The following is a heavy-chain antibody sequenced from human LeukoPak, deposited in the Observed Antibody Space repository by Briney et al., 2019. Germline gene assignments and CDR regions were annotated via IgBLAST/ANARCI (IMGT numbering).Heavy chain of an antibody. J-gene: IGHJ4*02. CDR1: GFTFNSYA. V-gene: IGHV3-30*04. CDR3: ARGSEGNGAAPDY. CDR2: ISYDGSNK. Sequence: GRSLRLSCAASGFTFNSYAMHWVRQAPGKGLEWVAVISYDGSNKYYADSVKGRFTISRDNSKNTLYLQMNSLRAEDTAVYYCARGSEGNGAAPDYWGQGTLVTVSS. D-gene: IGHD2-15*01.